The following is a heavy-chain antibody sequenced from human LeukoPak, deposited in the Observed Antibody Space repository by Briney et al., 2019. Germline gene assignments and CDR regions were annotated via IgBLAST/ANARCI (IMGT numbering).Heavy chain of an antibody. CDR1: GYTFTSYY. J-gene: IGHJ1*01. Sequence: ASVKVSFKASGYTFTSYYMYWVRQAPGQGLEWMGWINPNSGGTNYAQKFQGRVTMTRDTSISTAYMKLSRLRSDDTAVYYCARETAGYSGYDDPYFQHWGQGTRVTVSS. CDR2: INPNSGGT. V-gene: IGHV1-2*02. D-gene: IGHD5-12*01. CDR3: ARETAGYSGYDDPYFQH.